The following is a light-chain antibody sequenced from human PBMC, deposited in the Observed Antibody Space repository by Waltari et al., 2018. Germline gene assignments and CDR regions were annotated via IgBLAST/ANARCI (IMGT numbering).Light chain of an antibody. J-gene: IGKJ2*01. V-gene: IGKV4-1*01. Sequence: DIVMTQSPDSLSVSLGERATLNCKSSQSVLSSSNNKNYLAWYQQKPGHPPKLLIYWASTRESGVPDRFSGSGSGTDFTLTISSLQAEDVAVYYCQQYYSTPPHTFGQGTKLEIK. CDR1: QSVLSSSNNKNY. CDR2: WAS. CDR3: QQYYSTPPHT.